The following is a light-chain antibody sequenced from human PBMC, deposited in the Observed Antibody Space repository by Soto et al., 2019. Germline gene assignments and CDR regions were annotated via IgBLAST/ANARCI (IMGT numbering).Light chain of an antibody. Sequence: ELVLTQSPGTLSLSPGERATLSCRASQSVSSSYLAWYLQKPGQAPRLLIYGASSRATGIPDRFSGSRSGTDFTLTISRREPEDFAVYYCKQYGSSWTFGQGTKLEIK. J-gene: IGKJ1*01. V-gene: IGKV3-20*01. CDR3: KQYGSSWT. CDR1: QSVSSSY. CDR2: GAS.